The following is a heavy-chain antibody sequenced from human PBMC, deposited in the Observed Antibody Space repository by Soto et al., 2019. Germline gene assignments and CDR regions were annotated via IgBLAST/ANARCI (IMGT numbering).Heavy chain of an antibody. J-gene: IGHJ4*02. V-gene: IGHV3-7*05. CDR1: GFPFSLHW. Sequence: GGSLRLSCAASGFPFSLHWMTWVRQAPGKGLEWVAHIKVDGSEKDYVDSVKGRFTISRDNAKNSVHLEMSSLRVEDTAVYYCVRTFAGGDCTNKGCPSRYRHFDQWGQGTLVTVSS. CDR2: IKVDGSEK. CDR3: VRTFAGGDCTNKGCPSRYRHFDQ. D-gene: IGHD2-21*02.